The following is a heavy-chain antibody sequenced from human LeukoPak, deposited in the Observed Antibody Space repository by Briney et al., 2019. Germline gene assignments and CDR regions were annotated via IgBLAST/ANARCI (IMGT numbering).Heavy chain of an antibody. J-gene: IGHJ2*01. CDR2: IYYTGST. CDR1: GGSISSYY. D-gene: IGHD4-17*01. V-gene: IGHV4-59*01. CDR3: ARDYGDIPPDWYYDL. Sequence: PSETLSLTCTVSGGSISSYYWSWIRQPPGKGLEWIGYIYYTGSTTYNPSLKSRVTISVDTSKNQFSLKLRSVTAADTAVYYCARDYGDIPPDWYYDLWGRGALVTVSS.